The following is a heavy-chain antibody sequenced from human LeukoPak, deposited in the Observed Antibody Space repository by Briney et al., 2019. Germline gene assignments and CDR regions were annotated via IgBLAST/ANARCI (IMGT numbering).Heavy chain of an antibody. D-gene: IGHD3-3*01. V-gene: IGHV4-59*01. CDR3: ARGGDFWSGYSPDAFDI. Sequence: PSETLSLTCSVSGGSISTYYWSWIRQPPGKGLEWIGYMYYSGSTNYNPSLKSRVTISVDTSKNQFSLKLSSVTPADTAVYYCARGGDFWSGYSPDAFDIWGQGTMVTVSS. CDR2: MYYSGST. J-gene: IGHJ3*02. CDR1: GGSISTYY.